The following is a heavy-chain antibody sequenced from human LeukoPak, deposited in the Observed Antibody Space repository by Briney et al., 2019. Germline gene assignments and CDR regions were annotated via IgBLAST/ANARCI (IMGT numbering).Heavy chain of an antibody. J-gene: IGHJ4*02. CDR2: VSSSSSYI. Sequence: GGSLRLSCAASGFTFSSYSMNWVRQAPGKGLEWVSSVSSSSSYIYYADSVKGRFTISRDNAKNSLYLQMNSLRAEDTAVYYCARDLTVGATVRYFDYWGQGTLVTVSS. CDR1: GFTFSSYS. V-gene: IGHV3-21*01. D-gene: IGHD1-26*01. CDR3: ARDLTVGATVRYFDY.